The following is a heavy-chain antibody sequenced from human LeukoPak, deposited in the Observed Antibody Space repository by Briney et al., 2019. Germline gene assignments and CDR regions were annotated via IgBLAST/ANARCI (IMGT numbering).Heavy chain of an antibody. J-gene: IGHJ4*02. CDR2: IRYDGSNK. Sequence: GGSLRLSCAASGFTFSSYGMHWVRQAPGKGLEWVAFIRYDGSNKYYADSVKGRFTISRDNAKNTLYLQMNSLRAEDTAVYYCARVAGLRYFDWLKRTTRGYFDYWGQGTLVTVSS. D-gene: IGHD3-9*01. V-gene: IGHV3-30*02. CDR3: ARVAGLRYFDWLKRTTRGYFDY. CDR1: GFTFSSYG.